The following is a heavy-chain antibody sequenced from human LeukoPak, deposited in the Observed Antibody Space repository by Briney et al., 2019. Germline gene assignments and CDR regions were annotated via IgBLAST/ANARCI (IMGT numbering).Heavy chain of an antibody. CDR1: DGSISSYY. D-gene: IGHD3-22*01. V-gene: IGHV4-59*01. CDR2: IHYSGST. Sequence: SETLSLTCTISDGSISSYYWNWIRQSPGKGLEWIGHIHYSGSTHYNPSLQSRVSISIDTSKNHFSLNLRSVTAVDTAVYYCARWGHFDTSGYFVVDYWGQGTLVTVSS. CDR3: ARWGHFDTSGYFVVDY. J-gene: IGHJ4*02.